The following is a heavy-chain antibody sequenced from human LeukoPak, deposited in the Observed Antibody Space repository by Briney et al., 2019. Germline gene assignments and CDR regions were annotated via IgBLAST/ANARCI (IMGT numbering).Heavy chain of an antibody. Sequence: GGSLRLSCATSGFPFETNAMSWVRQAPGKGLEWVATIGNTETFYADSVTGRFTISRDNSKNTVNLQMNRLRVEDTAIYYCAKDWIQFKRVFDCFDSWGQGTLVNVSS. J-gene: IGHJ4*02. CDR3: AKDWIQFKRVFDCFDS. CDR2: IGNTET. V-gene: IGHV3-23*01. D-gene: IGHD5-18*01. CDR1: GFPFETNA.